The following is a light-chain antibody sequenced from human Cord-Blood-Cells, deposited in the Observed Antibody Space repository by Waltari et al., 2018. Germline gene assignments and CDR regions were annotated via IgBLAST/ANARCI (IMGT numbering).Light chain of an antibody. J-gene: IGKJ2*01. Sequence: DIVMTQTPLSLSVTPGQPASISCKSSQSLLHSDGKTYLYWYLQNPGQSPQLLIYEVPSRFSGVPDRFSGSGSGTDFTLKISRVEAEDVGVYYCMQGIHLPYTFGQGTKLEIK. CDR2: EVP. V-gene: IGKV2-29*02. CDR3: MQGIHLPYT. CDR1: QSLLHSDGKTY.